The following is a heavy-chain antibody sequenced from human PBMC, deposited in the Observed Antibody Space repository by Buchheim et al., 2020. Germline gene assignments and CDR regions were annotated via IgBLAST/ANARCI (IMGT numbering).Heavy chain of an antibody. D-gene: IGHD3-10*01. CDR1: GFTFSSYA. CDR2: VSSSSTYI. CDR3: ARGRDLVRGVIKATFDS. V-gene: IGHV3-21*01. Sequence: EVQLLESGGGLVQPGGSLRLSCAASGFTFSSYAMSWVRQAPGKGLEWVSSVSSSSTYIFYAKSVKGRFTISRDNAKNSLYLQMNSLRAEDTAVYYCARGRDLVRGVIKATFDSWGQGTL. J-gene: IGHJ4*02.